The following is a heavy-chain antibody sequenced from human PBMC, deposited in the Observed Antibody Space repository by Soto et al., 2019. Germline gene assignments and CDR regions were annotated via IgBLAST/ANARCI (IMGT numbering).Heavy chain of an antibody. D-gene: IGHD3-22*01. CDR1: GFNFPRYA. CDR3: ARDGPIAVDTYYYYGMDV. Sequence: GGSLRRSCAASGFNFPRYAMHWVRQAPGKGLEWVAVLWYDGSNKYYADSVKGRFTISRDNSKNTLYLQMNSLRAEDTAVYYCARDGPIAVDTYYYYGMDVWGQGTTVTVSS. J-gene: IGHJ6*02. V-gene: IGHV3-33*08. CDR2: LWYDGSNK.